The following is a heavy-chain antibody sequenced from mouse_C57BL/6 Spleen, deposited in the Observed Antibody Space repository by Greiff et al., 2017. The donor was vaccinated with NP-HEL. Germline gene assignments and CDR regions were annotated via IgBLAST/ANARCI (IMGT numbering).Heavy chain of an antibody. Sequence: EVKLMESGGGLVKPGGSLKLSCAASGFTFSDYGMHWVRQAPEKGLEWVAYISSGSSTIYYADTVKGRFTISRDNAKNTLFLQMTSLRSEDTAMYYCARRGYYYGSSQYYAMDYWGQGTSVTVSS. CDR2: ISSGSSTI. V-gene: IGHV5-17*01. D-gene: IGHD1-1*01. CDR1: GFTFSDYG. CDR3: ARRGYYYGSSQYYAMDY. J-gene: IGHJ4*01.